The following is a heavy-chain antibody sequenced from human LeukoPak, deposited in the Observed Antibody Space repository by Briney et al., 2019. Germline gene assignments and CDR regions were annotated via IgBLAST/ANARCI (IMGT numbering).Heavy chain of an antibody. CDR1: GFTFSSYS. D-gene: IGHD3-10*01. J-gene: IGHJ4*02. V-gene: IGHV3-74*01. Sequence: HSGGSLRLSCAASGFTFSSYSMNWVRQAPGKGLVWVSRINSDGSSTSYADSVKGRFTISRDNAKNTLYLQMNSLRAEDTAVYYCARGRLWGYYGSGSYSFGYWGQGTLVTVSS. CDR3: ARGRLWGYYGSGSYSFGY. CDR2: INSDGSST.